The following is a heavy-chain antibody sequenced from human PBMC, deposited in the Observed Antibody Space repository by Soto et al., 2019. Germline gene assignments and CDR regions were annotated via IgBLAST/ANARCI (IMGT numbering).Heavy chain of an antibody. V-gene: IGHV3-15*07. CDR2: IKRKTDGGKT. J-gene: IGHJ4*02. CDR1: GFTFSNAW. CDR3: TTDLYSSSWYGGLFGDY. D-gene: IGHD6-13*01. Sequence: GGSLRLSCAASGFTFSNAWMNWVRQAPGKGLEWVGRIKRKTDGGKTDYAAPVKGGFTISRDVSKNTLYLQMNSLKTEDTAGYYCTTDLYSSSWYGGLFGDYWGQGTLVTVSS.